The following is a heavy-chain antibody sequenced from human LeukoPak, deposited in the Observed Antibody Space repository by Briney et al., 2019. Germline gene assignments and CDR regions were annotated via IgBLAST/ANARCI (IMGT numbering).Heavy chain of an antibody. CDR2: MSGSDGKT. J-gene: IGHJ4*02. D-gene: IGHD3-22*01. V-gene: IGHV3-23*01. CDR1: GFTLSNSV. Sequence: GSLRLSCAASGFTLSNSVMSWVRQAPGKGLEWVSSMSGSDGKTYYADSVKGRFSISRDNSENTLYLQMTSLRVEDMAVYHCARVPSRGGCYYDYWGQGTQVTVSS. CDR3: ARVPSRGGCYYDY.